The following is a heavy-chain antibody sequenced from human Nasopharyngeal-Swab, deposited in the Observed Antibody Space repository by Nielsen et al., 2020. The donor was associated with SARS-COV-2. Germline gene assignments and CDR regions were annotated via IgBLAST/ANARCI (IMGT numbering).Heavy chain of an antibody. J-gene: IGHJ3*02. CDR3: TRRTEWVIFAFDI. V-gene: IGHV4-39*01. CDR2: IYYSGST. D-gene: IGHD3-3*01. Sequence: SETLSLTCTVSGGSISSSSYYWGWIRQPPGKGLEWIGSIYYSGSTYYNPSLKSRVTISVDTSKNQFSLQLSSVTAADTAVYYCTRRTEWVIFAFDIWGQGTMVTVSS. CDR1: GGSISSSSYY.